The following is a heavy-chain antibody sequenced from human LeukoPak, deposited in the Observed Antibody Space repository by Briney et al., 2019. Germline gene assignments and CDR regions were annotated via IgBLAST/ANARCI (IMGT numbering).Heavy chain of an antibody. CDR2: IYPGDSDT. CDR1: GYSFTTYW. D-gene: IGHD3-22*01. V-gene: IGHV5-51*01. CDR3: ARSSLYYDSSGYQPSYYFDY. Sequence: GESLKISCQGSGYSFTTYWIGWVRQMPGKGLEWMGVIYPGDSDTRYSPSFQGQVTISADKSISTAYLQWSSLKASDTAMYYCARSSLYYDSSGYQPSYYFDYWGQGTLVTVSS. J-gene: IGHJ4*02.